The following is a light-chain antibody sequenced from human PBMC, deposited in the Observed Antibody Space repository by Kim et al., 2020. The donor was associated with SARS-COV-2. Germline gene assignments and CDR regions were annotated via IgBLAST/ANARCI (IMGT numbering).Light chain of an antibody. Sequence: SYELTQPPSVSVSPGQTASITCGGDKLGDKYACWYQQKPGQSPVLVIYQDSKRPSGIPERFSGSNSGNTATLTISGTQAKDEADYYCQAWDSSRVVFGGGTQLTVL. V-gene: IGLV3-1*01. CDR2: QDS. J-gene: IGLJ2*01. CDR1: KLGDKY. CDR3: QAWDSSRVV.